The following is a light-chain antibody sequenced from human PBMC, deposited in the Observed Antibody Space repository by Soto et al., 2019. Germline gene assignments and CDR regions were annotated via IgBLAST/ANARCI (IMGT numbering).Light chain of an antibody. CDR3: QQTFSLPRT. J-gene: IGKJ1*01. CDR2: ETS. CDR1: QNVRSY. Sequence: TQMTQSPSSLSASVGDRXXXXCRASQNVRSYVNWYQQKPGKAPNVLIYETSTLQDGVPSRFSGDGYGTDFTLSISSLHPEDFATYYCQQTFSLPRTLGQGTKVDI. V-gene: IGKV1-39*01.